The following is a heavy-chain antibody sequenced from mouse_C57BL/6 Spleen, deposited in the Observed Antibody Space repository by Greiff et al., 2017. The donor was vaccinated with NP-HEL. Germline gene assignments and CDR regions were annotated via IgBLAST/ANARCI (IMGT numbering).Heavy chain of an antibody. CDR2: IDPSDSYT. CDR1: GYTFTSYW. J-gene: IGHJ2*01. V-gene: IGHV1-50*01. CDR3: ARLGRPHYFDY. Sequence: QVQLQQPGAELVKPGASVKLSCKASGYTFTSYWMQWVKQRPGQGLEWIGEIDPSDSYTNYNQKFKGKATLTVDTSSSTAYMQLSSLTSEDSAVYYCARLGRPHYFDYWGQGTTLTVSS. D-gene: IGHD4-1*01.